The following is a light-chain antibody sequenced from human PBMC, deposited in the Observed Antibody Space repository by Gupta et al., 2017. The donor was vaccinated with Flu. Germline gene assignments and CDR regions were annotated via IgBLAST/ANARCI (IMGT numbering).Light chain of an antibody. CDR2: TAS. V-gene: IGKV1-39*01. J-gene: IGKJ4*01. CDR1: QSISNY. Sequence: PSSLSASVGDRVTITCRASQSISNYLNWYQQKPGKAPKLLIYTASSLQIGVPSRFSGSGSGTDFTLTISSLQPEDFATYYCQQSDSNPLTFGGGTKVEIK. CDR3: QQSDSNPLT.